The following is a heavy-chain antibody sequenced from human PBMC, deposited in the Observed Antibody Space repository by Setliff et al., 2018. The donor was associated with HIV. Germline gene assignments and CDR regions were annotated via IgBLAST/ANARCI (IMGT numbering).Heavy chain of an antibody. D-gene: IGHD2-21*01. CDR1: GFTFSSYA. J-gene: IGHJ4*02. CDR2: ISGSGGST. CDR3: ATDCAVVGGTGSLDS. Sequence: PGGSLRLSCAASGFTFSSYAMSWVRQAPGKGLKWVSAISGSGGSTYYADSVKGRFTISRDNSKNTLYLQMNSLRAEDTAVYYCATDCAVVGGTGSLDSWGQGTLVTVSS. V-gene: IGHV3-23*01.